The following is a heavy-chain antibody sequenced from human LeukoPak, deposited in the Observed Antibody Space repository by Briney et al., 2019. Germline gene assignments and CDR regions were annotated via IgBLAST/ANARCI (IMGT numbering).Heavy chain of an antibody. D-gene: IGHD5-24*01. V-gene: IGHV1-24*01. CDR2: FDPEDGER. CDR3: APRNVYKGYFDN. CDR1: GCTFTELA. J-gene: IGHJ4*02. Sequence: ASVKVSCKVSGCTFTELAMHWVRQAPGKGLEWMGSFDPEDGERIYAQKLQGRLIMTEDTSTDTAYLELSSLRSDDTAVYYCAPRNVYKGYFDNWGQGTLVTVSS.